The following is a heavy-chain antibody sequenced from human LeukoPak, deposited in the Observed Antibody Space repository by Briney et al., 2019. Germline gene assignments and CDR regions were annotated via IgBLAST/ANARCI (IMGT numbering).Heavy chain of an antibody. J-gene: IGHJ6*03. CDR3: ARGEYYYYYYMDV. Sequence: GGSLRLSCAASGFTVSSSYMSWVRQAPGKGLEWVSVIYSSGSTYYADSVKGRFTTSRDNSKNTLYLQMNSLRAEDTAVYYCARGEYYYYYYMDVWGKGTTVTVSS. CDR1: GFTVSSSY. V-gene: IGHV3-66*02. CDR2: IYSSGST. D-gene: IGHD3-10*01.